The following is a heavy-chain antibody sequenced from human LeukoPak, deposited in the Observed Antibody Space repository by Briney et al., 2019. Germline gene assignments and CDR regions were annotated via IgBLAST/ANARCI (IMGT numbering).Heavy chain of an antibody. CDR3: AKRFDSGGWYAAFDI. CDR1: GFTLRNYA. CDR2: ISYVGDNT. Sequence: GGSLRLSCAASGFTLRNYAMTWVRQAPGKGLEWVSLISYVGDNTYYADSVKGRFTISRDNSKNTLYLQMNSLRAEDTAVYYCAKRFDSGGWYAAFDIWGQGTMVTVSS. D-gene: IGHD6-19*01. J-gene: IGHJ3*02. V-gene: IGHV3-23*01.